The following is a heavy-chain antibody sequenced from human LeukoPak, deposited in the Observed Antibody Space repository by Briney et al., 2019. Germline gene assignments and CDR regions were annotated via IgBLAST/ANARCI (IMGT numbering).Heavy chain of an antibody. V-gene: IGHV1-69*13. Sequence: SVKVSCKAPGYTFSSYAISWVRQAPGQGLEWMGGIIPIFGTANYAQKFQGRVTITADESTSTAHMELSSLRSEDTAVYYCARPSYDFWSGYYGLFDYWGQGTLVTVSS. CDR2: IIPIFGTA. D-gene: IGHD3-3*01. J-gene: IGHJ4*02. CDR1: GYTFSSYA. CDR3: ARPSYDFWSGYYGLFDY.